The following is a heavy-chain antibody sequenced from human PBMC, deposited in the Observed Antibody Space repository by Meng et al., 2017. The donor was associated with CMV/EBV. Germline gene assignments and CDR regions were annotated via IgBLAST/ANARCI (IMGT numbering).Heavy chain of an antibody. V-gene: IGHV1-18*01. CDR3: ARDSAEEPASSHYAMDV. J-gene: IGHJ6*02. Sequence: ASVKVSCKASGYTFTSYGISWVRQAPGQGLEWMGWISAYNGNTNYAQKLQGRVTMTTDTSTSTAYMELRSLRSDDTAVYYCARDSAEEPASSHYAMDVWGQGTTVTVSS. D-gene: IGHD1-14*01. CDR2: ISAYNGNT. CDR1: GYTFTSYG.